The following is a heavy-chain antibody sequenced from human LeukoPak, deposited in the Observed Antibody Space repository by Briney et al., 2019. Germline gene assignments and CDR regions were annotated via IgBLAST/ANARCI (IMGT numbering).Heavy chain of an antibody. J-gene: IGHJ6*02. D-gene: IGHD3-16*01. V-gene: IGHV3-48*01. CDR1: GFTFSSYS. CDR2: ISSSSSTI. CDR3: ARAPQGEQLRMYYYYYGMDV. Sequence: GGSLRLSCAASGFTFSSYSMNWVRQAPGKGLEWVSYISSSSSTIYYADSVKGRFTISRDNAKNSLYLQMNSLRAEDTAVYYCARAPQGEQLRMYYYYYGMDVWGQGTMVTVSS.